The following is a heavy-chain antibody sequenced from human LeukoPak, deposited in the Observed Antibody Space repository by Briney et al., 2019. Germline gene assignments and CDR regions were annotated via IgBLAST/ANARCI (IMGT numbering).Heavy chain of an antibody. Sequence: LAGGSLRLSCAASGFTFSSYWMSWVRQAPGKGLEWVANIKQDGSEKYYVDSVKGRFTISRDNAKNSLYLQMNSLRAEDTAVYYCARKRDGYGDYPDAFDIWGQGTMVTVSS. CDR3: ARKRDGYGDYPDAFDI. V-gene: IGHV3-7*01. J-gene: IGHJ3*02. D-gene: IGHD4-17*01. CDR1: GFTFSSYW. CDR2: IKQDGSEK.